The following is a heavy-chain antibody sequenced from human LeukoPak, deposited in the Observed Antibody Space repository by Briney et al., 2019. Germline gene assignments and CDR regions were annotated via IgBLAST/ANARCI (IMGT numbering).Heavy chain of an antibody. J-gene: IGHJ5*02. Sequence: SETLSLTCTVSGGSISSGGHYWSWIRQHPGTGLEWIGYIYYSGNTYYNPSLKSRVTISVDTSKNQFSLRLSSVTAADTAVYYCARDTQYYDSSGYYYWFDPWGQGTLVTVSS. D-gene: IGHD3-22*01. CDR2: IYYSGNT. CDR1: GGSISSGGHY. CDR3: ARDTQYYDSSGYYYWFDP. V-gene: IGHV4-31*03.